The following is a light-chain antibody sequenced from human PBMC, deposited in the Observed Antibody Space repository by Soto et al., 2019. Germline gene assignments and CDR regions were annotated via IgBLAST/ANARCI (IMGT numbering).Light chain of an antibody. J-gene: IGLJ3*02. Sequence: QSVLTQPPSESGTPGQRVTISCSGSSSNIGSNTVNWYQQLPGTAPKLLSYSNNQRPSGVPDRFSGSKSGTSASLAISGLQSEDEADYYCAAWDDSLNGWVFGGGTKLTVL. V-gene: IGLV1-44*01. CDR1: SSNIGSNT. CDR3: AAWDDSLNGWV. CDR2: SNN.